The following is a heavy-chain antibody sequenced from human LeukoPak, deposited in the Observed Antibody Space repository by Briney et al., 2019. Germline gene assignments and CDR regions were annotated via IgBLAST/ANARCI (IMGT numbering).Heavy chain of an antibody. D-gene: IGHD3-22*01. Sequence: PGGSLRLSCAASGFTFSSYGMHWVRQAPGKGLEWVAVIWYDGSNKYYADSVKGRFTISRDKSKNTLYLQMNSLRAEDTAVYYCARDSSSGYYYVVYWGQGTLVTVSS. CDR3: ARDSSSGYYYVVY. J-gene: IGHJ4*02. V-gene: IGHV3-33*01. CDR1: GFTFSSYG. CDR2: IWYDGSNK.